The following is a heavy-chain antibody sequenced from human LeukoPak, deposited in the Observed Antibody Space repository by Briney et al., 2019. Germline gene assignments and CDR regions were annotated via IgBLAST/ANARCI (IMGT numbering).Heavy chain of an antibody. CDR3: AKSSSWYEINYYFDY. CDR1: GFTFSSYA. D-gene: IGHD6-13*01. V-gene: IGHV3-23*01. Sequence: GGSLRLSCAASGFTFSSYAMSWVRQAPGKGLEWVSVISGSGGSTYYADSVKGRFTISRDNSKNTLYLQMNSLRAEDTAVYYCAKSSSWYEINYYFDYWGQGTLVTVSS. J-gene: IGHJ4*02. CDR2: ISGSGGST.